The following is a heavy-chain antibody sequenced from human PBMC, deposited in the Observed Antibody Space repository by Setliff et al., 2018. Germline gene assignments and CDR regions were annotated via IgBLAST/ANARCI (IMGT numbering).Heavy chain of an antibody. V-gene: IGHV1-8*02. J-gene: IGHJ4*02. CDR2: MNPNSGNT. D-gene: IGHD3-3*01. CDR1: GYTFTSYD. Sequence: ASVKVSCKASGYTFTSYDINWVRQATGQGLEWMGWMNPNSGNTGYAQKFQGRVTMTRNTSISTAYMELSSLRSEDTAVYYCARLYYDFWSGYYTMYYFDYWGQGTLVTVSS. CDR3: ARLYYDFWSGYYTMYYFDY.